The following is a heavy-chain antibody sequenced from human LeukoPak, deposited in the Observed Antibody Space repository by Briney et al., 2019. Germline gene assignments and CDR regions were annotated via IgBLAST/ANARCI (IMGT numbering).Heavy chain of an antibody. D-gene: IGHD1-1*01. CDR2: IYYSGST. CDR3: ARVQRPLDGADY. Sequence: SETLSLTCTVSGGSISSYYWSWIRQPPGKGLEWIGYIYYSGSTYYNPSLKSRVTISVDTSKNLFSLKLSSVTAADTAVYYCARVQRPLDGADYWGQGALVTVSS. J-gene: IGHJ4*02. CDR1: GGSISSYY. V-gene: IGHV4-59*01.